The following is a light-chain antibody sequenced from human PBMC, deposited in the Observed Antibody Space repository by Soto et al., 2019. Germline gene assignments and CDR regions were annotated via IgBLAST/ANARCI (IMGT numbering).Light chain of an antibody. CDR3: SSYTSSSTRV. CDR1: SSDVGGYNY. CDR2: DVR. Sequence: QSALTQPASVSGSPGQSITISCTGTSSDVGGYNYVSWYQQHPGKAPKLMIYDVRNRPSGVSNRFSGSKSGNTASLTISGLQAEEEADYYCSSYTSSSTRVFGTGTKLTVL. V-gene: IGLV2-14*01. J-gene: IGLJ1*01.